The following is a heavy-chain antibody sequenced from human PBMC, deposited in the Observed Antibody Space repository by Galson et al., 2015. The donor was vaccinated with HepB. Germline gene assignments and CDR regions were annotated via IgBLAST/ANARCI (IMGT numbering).Heavy chain of an antibody. CDR1: GFTFDDYA. CDR3: AKDRGKGYCSGGSCYSFDY. V-gene: IGHV3-9*01. D-gene: IGHD2-15*01. CDR2: ISWNSGSI. J-gene: IGHJ4*02. Sequence: SLRLSCAASGFTFDDYAMHWVRQAPGKGLEWVSGISWNSGSIGYADSVKGRFTISRDNAKNSLYLQMNSLRAEDTALYYCAKDRGKGYCSGGSCYSFDYWGQGTLVTVSS.